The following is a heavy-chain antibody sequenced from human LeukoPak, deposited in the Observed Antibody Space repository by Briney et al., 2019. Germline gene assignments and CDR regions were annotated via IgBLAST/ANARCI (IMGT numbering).Heavy chain of an antibody. V-gene: IGHV3-23*01. J-gene: IGHJ4*02. D-gene: IGHD3-16*01. CDR3: ARKLWHRNDC. CDR2: ISDSGAST. Sequence: GGSLRLSCAGSGFTFSRYVMSWVRQAQGKGLEWVSAISDSGASTYYADSVKGRFTISRDNSKNTLYLQMNSLRAEDTAVYYCARKLWHRNDCWGQGTLVTVSS. CDR1: GFTFSRYV.